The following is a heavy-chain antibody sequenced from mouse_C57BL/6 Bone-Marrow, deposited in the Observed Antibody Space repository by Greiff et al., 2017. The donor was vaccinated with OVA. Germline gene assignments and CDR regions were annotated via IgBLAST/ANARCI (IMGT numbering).Heavy chain of an antibody. J-gene: IGHJ3*01. CDR3: ARSPHYYGSTSWFAY. V-gene: IGHV1-81*01. D-gene: IGHD1-1*01. Sequence: QVQLKQSGAELARPGASVKLSCKASGYTFTSYGISWVKQRTGQGLEWIGEIYPRSGNTYYNEQFKGKATLTADKSSITAYMELRSLTSEDSAVYFCARSPHYYGSTSWFAYWGQGTLVTVSA. CDR2: IYPRSGNT. CDR1: GYTFTSYG.